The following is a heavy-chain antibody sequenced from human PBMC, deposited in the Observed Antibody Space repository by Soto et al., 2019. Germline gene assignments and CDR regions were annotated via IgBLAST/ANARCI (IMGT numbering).Heavy chain of an antibody. CDR2: IYYSGST. D-gene: IGHD3-10*01. J-gene: IGHJ4*02. V-gene: IGHV4-39*01. Sequence: SETLSLTCTVSGGSISSSSYCWGWIRQHPGKGREGIGSIYYSGSTYYTPSLKSRVTISVDTSKNQFSMKLSSVTAADTAVYYCARHGTSAGAYYYGSGSFYWGQGTLVTVSS. CDR3: ARHGTSAGAYYYGSGSFY. CDR1: GGSISSSSYC.